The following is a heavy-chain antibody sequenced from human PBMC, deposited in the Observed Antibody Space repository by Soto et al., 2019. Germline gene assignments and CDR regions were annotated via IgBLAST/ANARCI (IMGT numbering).Heavy chain of an antibody. J-gene: IGHJ5*02. V-gene: IGHV3-33*01. CDR2: IWYDGSNK. D-gene: IGHD3-16*01. Sequence: QVQLVESGGGVVQPGRSLRLSCAASGFTFSSYGMHWVRQAPGKGLEWVAVIWYDGSNKYYADSVKGRFTISRDNSKNSLYRQMNSLRAEDTAVYYCASDQMITFGGANWFDPWGQGTLVTVSS. CDR1: GFTFSSYG. CDR3: ASDQMITFGGANWFDP.